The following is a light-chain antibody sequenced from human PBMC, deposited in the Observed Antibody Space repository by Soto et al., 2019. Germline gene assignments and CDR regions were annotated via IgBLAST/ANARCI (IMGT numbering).Light chain of an antibody. CDR3: QSYDSSLSGSV. Sequence: QLVLTQPPSVSGAPGQRVTISCTGSGSNIGSGYDVHWYQQLPGSAPKLLVFGNSHRPSGVPDRFSGSKSGTSASLAITGLQAEDEADYYCQSYDSSLSGSVFGGGTKLTVL. J-gene: IGLJ2*01. CDR1: GSNIGSGYD. V-gene: IGLV1-40*01. CDR2: GNS.